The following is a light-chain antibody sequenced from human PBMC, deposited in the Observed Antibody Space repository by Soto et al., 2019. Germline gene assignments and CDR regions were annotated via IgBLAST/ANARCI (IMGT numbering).Light chain of an antibody. CDR1: QSVSSSY. CDR3: QQYGSSRT. Sequence: EIVLTQSPGTLSLSPGERATLSCRASQSVSSSYLAWYQQKPGQAPRRLIYGASSRATGIPDRFSGSGSGTDFTLTISRLEPEGFAVYYCQQYGSSRTFGQGTKVEIK. J-gene: IGKJ1*01. CDR2: GAS. V-gene: IGKV3-20*01.